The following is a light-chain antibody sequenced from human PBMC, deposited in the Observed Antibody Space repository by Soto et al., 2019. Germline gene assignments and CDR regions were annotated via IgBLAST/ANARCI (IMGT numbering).Light chain of an antibody. J-gene: IGLJ1*01. CDR3: SLYAGSNNFV. V-gene: IGLV1-40*01. CDR1: NSNIGAGYD. CDR2: NNT. Sequence: QSVLTQPPSVSGAPGQRVTISCTGSNSNIGAGYDVHWYQHFPGTAPRLLIYNNTNRPSGVPDRFSGSKSGTSASLAITGLQAEDEADYYCSLYAGSNNFVFGTGTKLTVL.